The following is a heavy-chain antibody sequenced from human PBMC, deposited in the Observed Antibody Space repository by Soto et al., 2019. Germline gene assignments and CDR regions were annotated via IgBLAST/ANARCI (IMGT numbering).Heavy chain of an antibody. CDR2: ISGSGGST. V-gene: IGHV3-23*01. CDR3: AKDPYSSGWPYFDY. CDR1: GFTFSSYA. Sequence: PGGSLRLSCAASGFTFSSYAMSWVRQAPGKGLEWVSAISGSGGSTYYADSVKGRFTISRDNSKNTLYPQMNSLRAEDTAVYYCAKDPYSSGWPYFDYWGQGTLVTVSS. J-gene: IGHJ4*02. D-gene: IGHD6-19*01.